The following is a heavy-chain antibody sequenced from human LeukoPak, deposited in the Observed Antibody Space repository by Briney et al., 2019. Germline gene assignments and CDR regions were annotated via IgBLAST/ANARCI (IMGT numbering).Heavy chain of an antibody. CDR2: IYPGDSDT. CDR3: ARGYRLDS. CDR1: GYTFTSHW. Sequence: GESLKISCKGSGYTFTSHWIAWVRQMPAKGLEWMGIIYPGDSDTRYSPSFQGQVTISADKSISTAYLQWSSLKASDTAIYYCARGYRLDSWGQGTLVTVSS. D-gene: IGHD3-16*02. J-gene: IGHJ4*02. V-gene: IGHV5-51*01.